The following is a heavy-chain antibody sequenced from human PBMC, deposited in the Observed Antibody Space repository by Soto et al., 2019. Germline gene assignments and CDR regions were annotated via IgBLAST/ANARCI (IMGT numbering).Heavy chain of an antibody. V-gene: IGHV3-23*01. Sequence: GGSLRLSCAASGFTFSSYAMSWVRQAPGKGLEWVSAISGSGGSTYYADSVKGRFTISRDNSKDTLYLQMNSLRAEDTAVYYCAKDWALPYGMDVWGQGTTVTVSS. CDR2: ISGSGGST. CDR1: GFTFSSYA. J-gene: IGHJ6*02. D-gene: IGHD3-16*01. CDR3: AKDWALPYGMDV.